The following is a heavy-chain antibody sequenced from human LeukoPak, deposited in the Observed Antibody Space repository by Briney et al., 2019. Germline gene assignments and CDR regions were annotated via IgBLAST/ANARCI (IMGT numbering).Heavy chain of an antibody. Sequence: GASVKVSCKASGYTFTGYYMHWVRQAPGQGLEWMAWISPNSGGTNYAQKFQGRVTVTRDTSISTAYMELSSLRPDDTAVYYCARGLPGTTITGSFDYWGQGTLVTVSS. D-gene: IGHD5-24*01. CDR1: GYTFTGYY. V-gene: IGHV1-2*02. CDR2: ISPNSGGT. J-gene: IGHJ4*02. CDR3: ARGLPGTTITGSFDY.